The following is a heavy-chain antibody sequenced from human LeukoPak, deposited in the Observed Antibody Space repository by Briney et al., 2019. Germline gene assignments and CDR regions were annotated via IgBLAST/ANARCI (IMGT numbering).Heavy chain of an antibody. CDR1: GFTVISNS. V-gene: IGHV3-66*01. CDR2: IYTGGGT. Sequence: PGGSLRLSCAASGFTVISNSMSLVRQAPGVWLELVSIIYTGGGTDYADSVKGRFTISRDNSKNTLYLQMNSLRREDTAVYYCARDHGTPGSGSYKFDYWGQGTLVTVSS. D-gene: IGHD3-10*01. J-gene: IGHJ4*02. CDR3: ARDHGTPGSGSYKFDY.